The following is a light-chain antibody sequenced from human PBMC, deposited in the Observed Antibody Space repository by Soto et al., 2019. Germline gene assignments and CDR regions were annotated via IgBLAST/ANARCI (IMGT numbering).Light chain of an antibody. CDR3: SSFTSSFTYV. Sequence: QSALTQPASVSGSPGQSITISCAGTSSDIGGYDYVSWYQQHPGKAPKLIIFDVSNRPSGVSNCFSGSKSGNTASLTISGLRAGDEAEYYCSSFTSSFTYVFGSGTKVTVL. V-gene: IGLV2-14*03. CDR2: DVS. CDR1: SSDIGGYDY. J-gene: IGLJ1*01.